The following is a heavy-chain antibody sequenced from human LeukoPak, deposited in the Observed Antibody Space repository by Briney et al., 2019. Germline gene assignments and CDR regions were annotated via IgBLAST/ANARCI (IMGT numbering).Heavy chain of an antibody. V-gene: IGHV4-39*07. CDR2: FYYSGST. J-gene: IGHJ4*02. CDR1: GGSISSRSYY. CDR3: ARDRGLGVDY. Sequence: PSETLSLTCTVSGGSISSRSYYWGWIRQPPGRGLVWIGSFYYSGSTYYNPSLKSRVTISVDTSKNQFSLKLSSVTAADTAVYYCARDRGLGVDYWGQGTLVTVSS. D-gene: IGHD3-10*01.